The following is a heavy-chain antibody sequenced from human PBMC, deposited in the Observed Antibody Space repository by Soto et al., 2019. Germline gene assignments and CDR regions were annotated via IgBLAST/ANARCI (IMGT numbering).Heavy chain of an antibody. CDR2: INPNSGGT. D-gene: IGHD1-7*01. Sequence: ASVKVSCKASGYTFTGYYMHWVRQAPGQGLEWMGWINPNSGGTNYAQKFQGRVTMTRDTSISTAYMELSMLRSDDTAVYYCARVGLELRYYYYGMDVWGQGTTVTVSS. CDR3: ARVGLELRYYYYGMDV. CDR1: GYTFTGYY. J-gene: IGHJ6*02. V-gene: IGHV1-2*02.